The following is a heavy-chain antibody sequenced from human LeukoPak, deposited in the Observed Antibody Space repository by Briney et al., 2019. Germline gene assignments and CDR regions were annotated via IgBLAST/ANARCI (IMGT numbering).Heavy chain of an antibody. CDR2: IIPYNGNT. Sequence: ASVKVSCKASGYTFSSYGISWVRQAPGQGLEWMGWIIPYNGNTNYAQNLQGRVSMTTDTSTTTAYMVLRGLTSDDTGVYYCARGGSTSWVGSFDYWGQGTLVTVSS. CDR1: GYTFSSYG. D-gene: IGHD2-2*01. J-gene: IGHJ4*02. V-gene: IGHV1-18*01. CDR3: ARGGSTSWVGSFDY.